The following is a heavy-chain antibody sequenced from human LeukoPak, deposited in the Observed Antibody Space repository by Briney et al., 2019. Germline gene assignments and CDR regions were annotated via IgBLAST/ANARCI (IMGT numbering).Heavy chain of an antibody. CDR3: ARDHESTYYDFWSGYFSQRSYYFDY. D-gene: IGHD3-3*01. J-gene: IGHJ4*02. CDR1: GYTFTSYY. Sequence: ASVKVSCKASGYTFTSYYMHWVRQATGQGLEWMGIINPSGGSTSYAQKFQGRVTMTRDTSTSTVYMELSSLRSEDTAVYYCARDHESTYYDFWSGYFSQRSYYFDYWGQGTLVTVSS. V-gene: IGHV1-46*01. CDR2: INPSGGST.